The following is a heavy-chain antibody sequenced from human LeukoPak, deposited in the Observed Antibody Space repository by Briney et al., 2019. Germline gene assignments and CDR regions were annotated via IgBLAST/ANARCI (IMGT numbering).Heavy chain of an antibody. CDR3: ARGFAVSP. Sequence: SETLSLTCTVSGGSISNYYWGWIRQAPGKGLEWIGSIYYSGNTYYNSSLKSRVTISLDTSKNQFSLNLFSVTAADTAMYYCARGFAVSPWGKGTTVTVSS. CDR2: IYYSGNT. J-gene: IGHJ6*04. CDR1: GGSISNYY. D-gene: IGHD3-22*01. V-gene: IGHV4-39*07.